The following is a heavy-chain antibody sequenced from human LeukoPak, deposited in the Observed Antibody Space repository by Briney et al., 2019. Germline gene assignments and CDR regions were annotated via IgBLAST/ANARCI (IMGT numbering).Heavy chain of an antibody. Sequence: ASVKVSCKASGYTFTSYGISWVRQAPGQGLEWMGWISAYNGNTNYAQKLQGRVTMTTDTSTSTAYMELRSLRSDDTAVYYCAREWVSEQQLAIYYYYGMDVWGQGTTVTVSS. CDR3: AREWVSEQQLAIYYYYGMDV. CDR2: ISAYNGNT. CDR1: GYTFTSYG. V-gene: IGHV1-18*01. J-gene: IGHJ6*02. D-gene: IGHD6-13*01.